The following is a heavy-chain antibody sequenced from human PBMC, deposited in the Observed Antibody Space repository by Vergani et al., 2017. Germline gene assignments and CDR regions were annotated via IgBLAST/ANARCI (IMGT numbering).Heavy chain of an antibody. CDR2: VYTSGMT. V-gene: IGHV4-61*02. CDR3: ATSRSLDY. Sequence: QVQLQESGPRLVRPSQTLSLTCTVSGGSINTGAYYWSWIRQPAGKGLEWIGRVYTSGMTNYNPSLKSRVTILVDRSKSQLSLKLTSVTAGDTAVYFCATSRSLDYWGQGTLVTVSS. CDR1: GGSINTGAYY. J-gene: IGHJ4*02.